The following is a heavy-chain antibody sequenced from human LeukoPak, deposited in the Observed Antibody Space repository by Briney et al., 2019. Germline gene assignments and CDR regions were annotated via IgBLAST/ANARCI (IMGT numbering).Heavy chain of an antibody. CDR1: GYSISSGYY. V-gene: IGHV4-38-2*02. J-gene: IGHJ4*02. CDR3: AREVDDSSGYSRYYFDY. CDR2: IYHSGST. D-gene: IGHD3-22*01. Sequence: SETLSLTCAVSGYSISSGYYWGWIRQPPGKGLEWIGSIYHSGSTYYNPSLKSRVTISVDTSKNQFSLKLSSVTAADTAVYYCAREVDDSSGYSRYYFDYWGQGTLVTVSS.